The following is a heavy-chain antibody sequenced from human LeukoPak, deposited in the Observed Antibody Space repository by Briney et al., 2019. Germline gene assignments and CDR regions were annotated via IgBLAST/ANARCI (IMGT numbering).Heavy chain of an antibody. CDR3: ARGYYDSRFDY. J-gene: IGHJ4*02. CDR1: GGSISSGGYY. Sequence: SETLSLTCTVSGGSISSGGYYWSWIRQPPGKGLEWIGYIYNSGTTHYSPSLKSRVTMSPDTSKNQFSLRLSSVTAADTAVYYCARGYYDSRFDYWGQGTLVTVSS. CDR2: IYNSGTT. D-gene: IGHD3-22*01. V-gene: IGHV4-31*03.